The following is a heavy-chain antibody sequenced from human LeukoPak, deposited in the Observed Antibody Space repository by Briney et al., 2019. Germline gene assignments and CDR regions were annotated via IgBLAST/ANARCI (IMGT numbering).Heavy chain of an antibody. CDR2: IYSGGST. J-gene: IGHJ3*02. V-gene: IGHV3-66*01. CDR3: ARFRSIYYDSSGSWDI. D-gene: IGHD3-22*01. CDR1: GFTVSSNY. Sequence: GGSLRLSCAAPGFTVSSNYMSWVRQAPGKGLEWVSVIYSGGSTYYADSVKGRFTISRDNSKNTLYLQMNSLRAEDTAVYYCARFRSIYYDSSGSWDIWGQGTMVTVSS.